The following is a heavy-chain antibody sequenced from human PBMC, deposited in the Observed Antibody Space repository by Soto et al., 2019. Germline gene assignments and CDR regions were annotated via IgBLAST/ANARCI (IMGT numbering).Heavy chain of an antibody. D-gene: IGHD1-1*01. CDR2: IWHDGSNY. V-gene: IGHV3-33*01. CDR3: ARDPGNDEGIDY. Sequence: QVQLVESGGGVVQPGTSLSLSCAASGFIFNNYGMQWVRQAPGKGLEWVAVIWHDGSNYGYADSVKGRFTVSRDNSKNTLYLQMNSLRAEDTAVYYGARDPGNDEGIDYWGQGTLVTVSS. CDR1: GFIFNNYG. J-gene: IGHJ4*02.